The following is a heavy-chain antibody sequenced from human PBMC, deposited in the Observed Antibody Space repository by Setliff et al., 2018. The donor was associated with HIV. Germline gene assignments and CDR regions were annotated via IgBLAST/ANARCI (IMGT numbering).Heavy chain of an antibody. Sequence: SETLSLTCAVSGGSISSSYWWTWVRQPPGKGLEWIGEIYHSGSTNYNSSLKSRVTISVDKSKNQFSLNLSSVTAADTAVYYCARLWFGELLYQYYYYMDVWGKGTTVTVSS. CDR3: ARLWFGELLYQYYYYMDV. CDR1: GGSISSSYW. CDR2: IYHSGST. J-gene: IGHJ6*03. D-gene: IGHD3-10*01. V-gene: IGHV4-4*02.